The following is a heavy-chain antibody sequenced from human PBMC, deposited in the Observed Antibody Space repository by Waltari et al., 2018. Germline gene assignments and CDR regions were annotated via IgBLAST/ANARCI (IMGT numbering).Heavy chain of an antibody. J-gene: IGHJ4*02. V-gene: IGHV3-53*01. CDR3: AREYPSRGRFDY. CDR2: SYSGGST. CDR1: GFTVSSNY. Sequence: EVQLVESGGGLIQPGGSLRLSCAASGFTVSSNYMSWVSQAPGKGWGWVSVSYSGGSTYYADAVKGRLTISRDNSKNTLYLQMNSLRAEDTAVYYCAREYPSRGRFDYWGQGTLVTVSS. D-gene: IGHD5-12*01.